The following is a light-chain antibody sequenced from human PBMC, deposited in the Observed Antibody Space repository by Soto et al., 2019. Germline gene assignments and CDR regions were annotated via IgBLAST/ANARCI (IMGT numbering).Light chain of an antibody. CDR3: SSYTSSSTPLV. CDR2: XXX. J-gene: IGLJ3*02. V-gene: IGLV2-14*01. Sequence: QSALTQPASVSGSPGQSITISCTGTSSDVGGYNYVSWYQQHPGKAPKLMIYXXXXXPSGVSNRFSGSKSGNTASLTISGXXXXXXXXXXXSSYTSSSTPLVFGGGTQLTVL. CDR1: SSDVGGYNY.